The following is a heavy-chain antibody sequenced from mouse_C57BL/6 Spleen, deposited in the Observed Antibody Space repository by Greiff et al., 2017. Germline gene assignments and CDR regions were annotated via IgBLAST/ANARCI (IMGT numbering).Heavy chain of an antibody. Sequence: QVQLQQSGAELARPGASVKLSCKASGYTFTSYGISWVKQRTGQGLEWIGEIYPRSGNTYYYEKFKGKATLTSDKSSSTVYMELRSLTSEDSAVYYCTRRGDGYYEDYAMDYWGQGTSVTVSS. D-gene: IGHD2-3*01. V-gene: IGHV1-81*01. CDR1: GYTFTSYG. J-gene: IGHJ4*01. CDR3: TRRGDGYYEDYAMDY. CDR2: IYPRSGNT.